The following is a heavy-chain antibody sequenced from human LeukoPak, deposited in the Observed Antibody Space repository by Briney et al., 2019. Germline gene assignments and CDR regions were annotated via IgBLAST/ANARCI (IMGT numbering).Heavy chain of an antibody. V-gene: IGHV3-33*01. D-gene: IGHD1-1*01. CDR3: ARDIWNDGNYYMDV. CDR2: IWHDGSQK. J-gene: IGHJ6*03. Sequence: PGGSLRLSCAASGFIFTKYGMHWVRQAPGKGLEWVAIIWHDGSQKHYADSVKGRFTISRDDSKNTLYLQMNSLRAEDTAVYYCARDIWNDGNYYMDVWGKGTTVTVSS. CDR1: GFIFTKYG.